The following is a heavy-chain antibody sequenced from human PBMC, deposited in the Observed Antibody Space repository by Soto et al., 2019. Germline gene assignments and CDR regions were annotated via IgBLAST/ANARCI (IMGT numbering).Heavy chain of an antibody. D-gene: IGHD2-2*01. CDR2: TSGSGGST. CDR3: ANLGICRSTGCYPGPSDY. J-gene: IGHJ4*02. CDR1: GFTFSSYA. Sequence: PGGSLRLSCAASGFTFSSYAMSWVRQAPGKGLEWVSATSGSGGSTYYADSVKGRFTISRDNSKNTLYLQMNSLRAEDTAVYYCANLGICRSTGCYPGPSDYWGQGTLVTASS. V-gene: IGHV3-23*01.